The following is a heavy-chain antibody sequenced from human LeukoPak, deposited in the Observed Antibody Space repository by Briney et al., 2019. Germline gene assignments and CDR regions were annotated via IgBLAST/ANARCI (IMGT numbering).Heavy chain of an antibody. D-gene: IGHD5-24*01. CDR2: VTGPADTT. CDR1: GFTFNNYA. Sequence: GGSLRLSCAASGFTFNNYAMNWVRHAPAKGLEWVAAVTGPADTTYYADSVKGRFTISRDSFKDTVYLQMNRLGAEDTALYYCAKGAAIDHWGQGTLVTVSS. CDR3: AKGAAIDH. J-gene: IGHJ4*02. V-gene: IGHV3-23*01.